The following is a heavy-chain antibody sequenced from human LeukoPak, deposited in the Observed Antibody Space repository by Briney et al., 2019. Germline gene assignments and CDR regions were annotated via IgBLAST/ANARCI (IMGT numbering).Heavy chain of an antibody. V-gene: IGHV3-23*01. J-gene: IGHJ4*02. Sequence: PGGSLRLSCAASGFTFSSSSMSWVRRAPGKGLEWVSALTGSGGSTYYADSVKGRFTISRDNSKKTLFLQMNSLRAEDTAVYYCAKDLAPAAYWGQGTLVTVSS. CDR2: LTGSGGST. CDR1: GFTFSSSS. CDR3: AKDLAPAAY. D-gene: IGHD2-2*01.